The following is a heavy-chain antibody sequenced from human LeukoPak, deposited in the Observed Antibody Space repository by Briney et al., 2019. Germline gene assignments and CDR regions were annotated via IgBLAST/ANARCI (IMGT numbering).Heavy chain of an antibody. V-gene: IGHV3-21*01. J-gene: IGHJ4*02. CDR2: ISSSSSYI. D-gene: IGHD4-23*01. CDR3: ARENGGNSAFDY. CDR1: GFTFSSYS. Sequence: PGGYLRLSCAASGFTFSSYSMNWVRQAPGNGLEGVSSISSSSSYIYYADPVKGRFTISRDNAKNSLYLQMNSLRAEDTAVYYCARENGGNSAFDYWGQGTLVTVSS.